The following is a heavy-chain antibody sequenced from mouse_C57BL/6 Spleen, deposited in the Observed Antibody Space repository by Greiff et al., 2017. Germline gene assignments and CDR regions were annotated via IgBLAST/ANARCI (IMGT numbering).Heavy chain of an antibody. CDR2: IYPGDGDT. CDR3: ARCWAYYYAMDF. D-gene: IGHD4-1*01. V-gene: IGHV1-82*01. Sequence: VQRVESGPELVKPGASVKISCKASGYAFSSSWMNWVKQRPGKGLEWIGRIYPGDGDTNYNGKFKGKATLTADKSSSTAYMQLSSLTSEDSAVYFCARCWAYYYAMDFWGQGTSVTVSS. CDR1: GYAFSSSW. J-gene: IGHJ4*01.